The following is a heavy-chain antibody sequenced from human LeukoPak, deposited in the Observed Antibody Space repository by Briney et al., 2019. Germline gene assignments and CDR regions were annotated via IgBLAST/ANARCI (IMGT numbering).Heavy chain of an antibody. V-gene: IGHV5-51*01. CDR2: IYPGDSDT. CDR3: ARQGRGHYSSSWYEGYYYYYMDV. CDR1: GYSFTSYW. D-gene: IGHD6-13*01. Sequence: GESLKISCKGSGYSFTSYWIGWVRQMPGKGLEWMGIIYPGDSDTRYSPSFQGQVTISADKSISTAYLQWSSLKASDTAMYYCARQGRGHYSSSWYEGYYYYYMDVWGKGTTVTISS. J-gene: IGHJ6*03.